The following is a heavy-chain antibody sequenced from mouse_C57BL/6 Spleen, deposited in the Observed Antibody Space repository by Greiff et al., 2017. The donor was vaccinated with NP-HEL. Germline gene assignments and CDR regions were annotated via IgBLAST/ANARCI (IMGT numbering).Heavy chain of an antibody. CDR3: AREIYYYGSSSSFDY. CDR2: INPNNGGT. J-gene: IGHJ2*01. D-gene: IGHD1-1*01. Sequence: EVQLQQSGPELVKPGASVKISCKASGYTFTDYYMNWVKQSHGKSLEWIGDINPNNGGTSYNQKFKGKATLTVDKSSSTAYMELRSLTSEDSAVYYCAREIYYYGSSSSFDYWGQGTTLTVSS. V-gene: IGHV1-26*01. CDR1: GYTFTDYY.